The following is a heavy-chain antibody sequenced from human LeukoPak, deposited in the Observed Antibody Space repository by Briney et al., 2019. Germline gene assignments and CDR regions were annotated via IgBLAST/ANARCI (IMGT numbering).Heavy chain of an antibody. J-gene: IGHJ4*02. Sequence: GGSLRLSCAASGFTFSSYEMNWVRQAPGKGLEWVSYISSSGSTIYYADSVKGRFTISRDNAKNSLYLQMNSLRAEDTAVYYCARDAYYASPGGSYWGQGTLVTVSS. CDR3: ARDAYYASPGGSY. V-gene: IGHV3-48*03. CDR1: GFTFSSYE. D-gene: IGHD2/OR15-2a*01. CDR2: ISSSGSTI.